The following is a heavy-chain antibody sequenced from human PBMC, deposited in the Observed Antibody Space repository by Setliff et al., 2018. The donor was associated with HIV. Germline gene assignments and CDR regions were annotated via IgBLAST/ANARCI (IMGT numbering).Heavy chain of an antibody. CDR3: ARSVRHRTVTMIVGRFDP. V-gene: IGHV4-34*01. CDR2: INHSGST. Sequence: SETLSLTCAVYGWSFSGYYWSWIRQPPGKGLEWIGEINHSGSTNYNPSLKSRVTISVDTSKNQFSLKLSSVTAADTAVYYCARSVRHRTVTMIVGRFDPWGQGALVTVSS. J-gene: IGHJ5*02. D-gene: IGHD3-22*01. CDR1: GWSFSGYY.